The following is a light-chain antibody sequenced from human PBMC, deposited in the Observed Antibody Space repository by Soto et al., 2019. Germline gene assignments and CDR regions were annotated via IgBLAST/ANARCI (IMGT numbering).Light chain of an antibody. CDR3: QQYGSSGT. J-gene: IGKJ1*01. Sequence: EIVLTQSPGTLSLSPGKRSTLSCRASQSVSNNYLAWYQQKPGQAPRLLIYGESNRATGIPDRFSGSGSGTDFTLTISRLEPEDFAVYYCQQYGSSGTFGQGTKVEIK. CDR1: QSVSNNY. CDR2: GES. V-gene: IGKV3-20*01.